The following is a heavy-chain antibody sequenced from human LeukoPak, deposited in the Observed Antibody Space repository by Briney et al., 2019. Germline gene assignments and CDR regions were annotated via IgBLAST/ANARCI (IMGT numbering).Heavy chain of an antibody. V-gene: IGHV3-30-3*01. J-gene: IGHJ4*02. CDR3: ARDGSGEQQLVFLDY. Sequence: GRSLRLSCAASGFTFSSYAMHWVRQAPGKGLEWVAVISYDGSNKYYADSVKGRFTISRDNSKNTLYLQMNSLRAEDTAVYYCARDGSGEQQLVFLDYWGQGTLVTVSS. D-gene: IGHD6-13*01. CDR2: ISYDGSNK. CDR1: GFTFSSYA.